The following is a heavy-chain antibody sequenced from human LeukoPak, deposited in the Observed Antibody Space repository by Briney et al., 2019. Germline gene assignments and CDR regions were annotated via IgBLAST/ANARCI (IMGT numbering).Heavy chain of an antibody. Sequence: SETLSLTCTVSGGSISSSSYYWGWIRQPPGKGLEWIGSIYYSGSTYYNPSLKSRVTISVDTSKNQFSLKLSSVTAADTAVYYCARNLVGATTGTGRYYFDYWGQGTLVTVSS. J-gene: IGHJ4*02. CDR3: ARNLVGATTGTGRYYFDY. CDR1: GGSISSSSYY. CDR2: IYYSGST. V-gene: IGHV4-39*07. D-gene: IGHD1-26*01.